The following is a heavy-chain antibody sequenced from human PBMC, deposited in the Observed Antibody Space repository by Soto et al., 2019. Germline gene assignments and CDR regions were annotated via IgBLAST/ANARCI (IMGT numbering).Heavy chain of an antibody. CDR1: GYSISTILY. D-gene: IGHD1-7*01. J-gene: IGHJ6*02. V-gene: IGHV4-38-2*01. Sequence: SETLSLTCDVSGYSISTILYWGWIRRPPGKGLEWIGSLSQSGGTYRNPSLRSRVTISVDRSKNHFSLELRSMTAADTAVYYCAAGTLPGTRFYGMDVWGPGTTVTSP. CDR3: AAGTLPGTRFYGMDV. CDR2: LSQSGGT.